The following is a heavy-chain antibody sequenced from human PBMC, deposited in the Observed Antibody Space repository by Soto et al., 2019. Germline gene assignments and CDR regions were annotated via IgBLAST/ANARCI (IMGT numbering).Heavy chain of an antibody. Sequence: QVQLVQSGAEVKKPGASVRSSCRASGYSFTSTYVHWVRQAPGQGPEWMGIINPAGGTTYYAQKFQGRHTITSDTSTDTVFMDLNDLTSEDTAVYFCALKVVTYYDNWGQGTLLTVYS. CDR2: INPAGGTT. CDR3: ALKVVTYYDN. CDR1: GYSFTSTY. J-gene: IGHJ4*02. D-gene: IGHD2-21*02. V-gene: IGHV1-46*01.